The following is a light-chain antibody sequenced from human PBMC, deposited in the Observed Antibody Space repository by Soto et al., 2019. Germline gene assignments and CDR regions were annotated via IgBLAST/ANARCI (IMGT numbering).Light chain of an antibody. Sequence: DIQMTQFPSTLSVSIGDRVTITCRASQRISSWLAWYQQKPGKAPNLLINKASSLASGVPSRFSGSGFGTEFTLTISSLQPDDISTYYCQQYDSYSTFGGGTKVEIK. V-gene: IGKV1-5*03. CDR3: QQYDSYST. CDR2: KAS. CDR1: QRISSW. J-gene: IGKJ4*02.